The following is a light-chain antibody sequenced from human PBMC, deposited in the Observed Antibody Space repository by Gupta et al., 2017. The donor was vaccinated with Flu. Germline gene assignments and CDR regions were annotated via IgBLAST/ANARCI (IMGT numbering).Light chain of an antibody. V-gene: IGLV1-40*01. Sequence: QSVLTQPPSVSGAPGQRVTISCTGSRSNIGAGYDVHWYPQLPGTAPKLLVSGNNKRPTGVPGRFSASKSGTSASLAITGLLAEDEADYYCQSYDSSMSRLFGGGTKLTVL. CDR3: QSYDSSMSRL. CDR1: RSNIGAGYD. CDR2: GNN. J-gene: IGLJ3*02.